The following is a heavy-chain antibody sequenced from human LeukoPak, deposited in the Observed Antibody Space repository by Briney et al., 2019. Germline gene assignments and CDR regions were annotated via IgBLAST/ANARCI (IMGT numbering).Heavy chain of an antibody. D-gene: IGHD3-10*01. V-gene: IGHV6-1*01. CDR1: GDNISTKTVA. J-gene: IGHJ4*02. CDR2: TYLGSKWFR. Sequence: SQTLSLTCAISGDNISTKTVAWNWIRQSPSRGLEWLGRTYLGSKWFREYHPSLQSRMTINPDTFRNQFTLDLTSVTPEDTAVYYCARADWSSQSYPYYFDFWGQGTLVTVSS. CDR3: ARADWSSQSYPYYFDF.